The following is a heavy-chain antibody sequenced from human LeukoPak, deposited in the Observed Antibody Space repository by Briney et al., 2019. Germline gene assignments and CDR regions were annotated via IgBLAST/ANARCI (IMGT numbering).Heavy chain of an antibody. D-gene: IGHD3/OR15-3a*01. CDR2: ISSSGDYK. J-gene: IGHJ4*02. Sequence: PGGSLRLSCAASGFTLSRHSMNWVRQAPGKGLEWVSSISSSGDYKYYADSLKGRFTISRDNTKNSLYLKMNSLRAEDTAVYYCGRPNDFWTGPTDYWGQGTLVTVSS. CDR1: GFTLSRHS. V-gene: IGHV3-21*01. CDR3: GRPNDFWTGPTDY.